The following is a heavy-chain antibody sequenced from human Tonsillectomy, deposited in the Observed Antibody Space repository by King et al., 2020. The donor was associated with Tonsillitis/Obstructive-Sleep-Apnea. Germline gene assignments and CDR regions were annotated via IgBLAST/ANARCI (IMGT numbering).Heavy chain of an antibody. J-gene: IGHJ6*02. Sequence: VQLVESGGGLVQPGGSLRLSCVASGFTFSSYEMNWVRQAPGKGLEWVSHISSSGSTIYYADSVKGRFTISRDNAKNSLYLQMNSLRVEDTAVYYCARDSPHYYGSGRYMDVWGQGTTVTVSS. V-gene: IGHV3-48*03. CDR2: ISSSGSTI. D-gene: IGHD3-10*01. CDR1: GFTFSSYE. CDR3: ARDSPHYYGSGRYMDV.